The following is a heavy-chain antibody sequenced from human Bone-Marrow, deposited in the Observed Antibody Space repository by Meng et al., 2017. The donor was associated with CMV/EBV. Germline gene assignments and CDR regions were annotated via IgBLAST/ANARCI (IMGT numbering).Heavy chain of an antibody. D-gene: IGHD3-16*01. J-gene: IGHJ4*02. Sequence: ESLKISCAASGLTVDTNYMTWVRQAPGNGLEWVSVMYSGGYTYYADSVKGRFTISRDSSRNTLSLQMNSLRTEDTAVYYCVRSVGGVARHWGQGTLVTVSS. V-gene: IGHV3-66*02. CDR1: GLTVDTNY. CDR2: MYSGGYT. CDR3: VRSVGGVARH.